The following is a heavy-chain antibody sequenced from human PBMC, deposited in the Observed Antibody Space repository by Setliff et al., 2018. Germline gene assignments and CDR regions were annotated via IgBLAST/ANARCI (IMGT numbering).Heavy chain of an antibody. V-gene: IGHV3-49*04. CDR3: TRVGRQLVYYYYGMGV. CDR2: IKNKGYGETT. CDR1: GFAFGDYA. Sequence: GGSLRLSCTASGFAFGDYAMSWVRQAPGKGLEWIGLIKNKGYGETTEFAASVKGRFTISRDDSKSIAYLQMNSLKTEDTAVYYCTRVGRQLVYYYYGMGVWGQGTTVTVSS. D-gene: IGHD6-13*01. J-gene: IGHJ6*02.